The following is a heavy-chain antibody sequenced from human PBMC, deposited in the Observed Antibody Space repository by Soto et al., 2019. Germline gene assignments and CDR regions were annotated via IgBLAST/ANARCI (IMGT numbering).Heavy chain of an antibody. V-gene: IGHV3-21*01. D-gene: IGHD1-7*01. CDR2: ISSSGSFM. Sequence: LLQSGGGLVKPGGSLRLSCAASGFTFSSDSMGWVRQAPGKGLEWVASISSSGSFMNYADSVKGRFTISRDNAKNSLYLQMRSLKDEDTAVYYCARDPPSGTTLDWFDSWGQGTLVTVSS. J-gene: IGHJ5*01. CDR1: GFTFSSDS. CDR3: ARDPPSGTTLDWFDS.